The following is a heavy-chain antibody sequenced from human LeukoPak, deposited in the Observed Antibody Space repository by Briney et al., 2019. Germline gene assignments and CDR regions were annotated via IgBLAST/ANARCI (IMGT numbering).Heavy chain of an antibody. V-gene: IGHV3-7*01. CDR1: GFTFSSYW. CDR2: IKQDGSEK. Sequence: GGSLRLSCAASGFTFSSYWMSWVRQAPGKGLEWVANIKQDGSEKYYVDSVKGRFTISRDNAKNSLYLQMNSLRAEDTAVYYCARGMGDILTGYPPYGYWGQGTLVTVSS. D-gene: IGHD3-9*01. CDR3: ARGMGDILTGYPPYGY. J-gene: IGHJ4*02.